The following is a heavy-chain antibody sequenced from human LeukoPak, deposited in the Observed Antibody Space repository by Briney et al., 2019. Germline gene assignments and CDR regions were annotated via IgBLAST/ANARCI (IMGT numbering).Heavy chain of an antibody. V-gene: IGHV3-33*05. CDR3: ARDRGNDYLDS. CDR1: GVSLSSRG. Sequence: GRSLRLSRGVSGVSLSSRGMHWVRQAPGKGLEWITLRSRFTVSRDNSKNTLYLQINSLRAEDTAVYYCARDRGNDYLDSWGQGTLVTVSS. J-gene: IGHJ4*02.